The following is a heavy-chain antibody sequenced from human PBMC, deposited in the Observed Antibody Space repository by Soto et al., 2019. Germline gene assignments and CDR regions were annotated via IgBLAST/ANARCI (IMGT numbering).Heavy chain of an antibody. Sequence: QVQLVESGGGVVQPGRSLRLSCAASGFTFSSYAMHWVRQAPGKGLEWVAVISYDGSNKYYADSVKGRFTISRDNSKNTLDRQMNSLRAEDTAVYYCERPLWRNYYNWGYFDLWGRGTLVAVSS. CDR3: ERPLWRNYYNWGYFDL. D-gene: IGHD3-22*01. CDR2: ISYDGSNK. CDR1: GFTFSSYA. V-gene: IGHV3-30-3*01. J-gene: IGHJ2*01.